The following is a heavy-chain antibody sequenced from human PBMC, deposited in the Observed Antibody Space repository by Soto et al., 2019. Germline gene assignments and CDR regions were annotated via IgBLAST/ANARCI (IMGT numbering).Heavy chain of an antibody. Sequence: QVQLVQSGAEVKKPGASVKVSCKASGYTFTGYYMHWVRQAPGQGLEWMGWINPNSGGTNYAQKFQGRVTMTRDTSISTAYMELSRLRSDDTAVYYCAREIYDYVWGSYRLFDYWGQGTLVPVSS. J-gene: IGHJ4*02. CDR3: AREIYDYVWGSYRLFDY. V-gene: IGHV1-2*02. D-gene: IGHD3-16*02. CDR1: GYTFTGYY. CDR2: INPNSGGT.